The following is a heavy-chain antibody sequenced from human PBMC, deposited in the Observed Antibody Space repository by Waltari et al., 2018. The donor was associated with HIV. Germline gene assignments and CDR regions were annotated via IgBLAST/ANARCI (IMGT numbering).Heavy chain of an antibody. CDR1: GYTFTSYA. Sequence: QVQLVQSGAEVKKPGASVKVSCKASGYTFTSYAINWVRQASGQGLEWMGWMNPNSGNTGYAQKFQGRVTMTRNTSISTAYMELSSLRSEDTAVYYCARRILTGYNYYYYGMDVWGQGTTVTVSS. V-gene: IGHV1-8*01. CDR3: ARRILTGYNYYYYGMDV. CDR2: MNPNSGNT. J-gene: IGHJ6*02. D-gene: IGHD3-9*01.